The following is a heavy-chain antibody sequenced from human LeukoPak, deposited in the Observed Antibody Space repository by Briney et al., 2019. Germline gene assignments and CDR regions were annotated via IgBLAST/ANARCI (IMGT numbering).Heavy chain of an antibody. J-gene: IGHJ4*02. D-gene: IGHD1-26*01. V-gene: IGHV4-61*02. CDR3: ASGSGSYYPFDY. CDR1: GGSISSGSYY. Sequence: KPSETLSLTCTVSGGSISSGSYYWSWIRQPAGKGLEWIGRIYTSGSTNYNPSLKSRVTISVDKSKNQFSLKLTSVTAADTAVYYCASGSGSYYPFDYWGQGTLVTVSS. CDR2: IYTSGST.